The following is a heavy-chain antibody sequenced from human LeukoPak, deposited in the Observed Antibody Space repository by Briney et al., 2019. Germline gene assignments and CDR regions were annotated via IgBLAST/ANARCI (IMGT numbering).Heavy chain of an antibody. CDR1: GGSISTYY. J-gene: IGHJ4*02. V-gene: IGHV4-59*01. CDR3: ARDLLTHDGYSSNPSDF. D-gene: IGHD6-13*01. CDR2: IYYSGST. Sequence: PSETLSLTCTVSGGSISTYYWSWIRQPPGKGLEWIGYIYYSGSTNYNPSLKSRVTISVDTSKNQFSLKLSSVTAADTAVYYCARDLLTHDGYSSNPSDFWGQGTLVTVSS.